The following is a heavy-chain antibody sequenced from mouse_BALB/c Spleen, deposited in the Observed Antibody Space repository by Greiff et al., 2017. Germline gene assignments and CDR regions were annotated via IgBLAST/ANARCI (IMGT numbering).Heavy chain of an antibody. CDR2: IWAGGST. CDR1: GFSLTSYG. D-gene: IGHD1-3*01. J-gene: IGHJ2*01. Sequence: VKLVESGPGLVAPSQSLSITCTVSGFSLTSYGVHWVRQPPGKGLEWLGVIWAGGSTNYNSALMSRLSISKDNSKSQVFLKMNSLQTDDTAMYYCARDPLTSPYYFDYWGQGTTLTVSS. CDR3: ARDPLTSPYYFDY. V-gene: IGHV2-9*02.